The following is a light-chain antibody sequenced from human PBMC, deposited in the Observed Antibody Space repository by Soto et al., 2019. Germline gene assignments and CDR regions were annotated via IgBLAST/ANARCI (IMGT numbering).Light chain of an antibody. J-gene: IGKJ3*01. Sequence: DIQMTQSPSSLSASVGDRVTITCRASQSISSYLNWYQQKPGKAPNLLIYAASSLQSGVPSRFSGSGSGTDFTLTISSLQPEDFATYYCQQYNSYSSTFGPGTKVDIK. CDR2: AAS. V-gene: IGKV1-39*01. CDR3: QQYNSYSST. CDR1: QSISSY.